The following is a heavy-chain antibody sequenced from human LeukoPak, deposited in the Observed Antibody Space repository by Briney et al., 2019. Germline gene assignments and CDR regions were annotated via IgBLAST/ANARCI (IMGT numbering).Heavy chain of an antibody. J-gene: IGHJ4*02. D-gene: IGHD3-22*01. Sequence: GASVKVSCKASGGTFSSYAISWVRQAPGQGLEWMGGIIPISGTQNYAQKFQGRVTMTRDTSTSTVYMELSSLRSEDTAVYYCARGQSSGYYLWFDYFDYWGQGTLVTVSS. CDR2: IIPISGTQ. V-gene: IGHV1-69*05. CDR1: GGTFSSYA. CDR3: ARGQSSGYYLWFDYFDY.